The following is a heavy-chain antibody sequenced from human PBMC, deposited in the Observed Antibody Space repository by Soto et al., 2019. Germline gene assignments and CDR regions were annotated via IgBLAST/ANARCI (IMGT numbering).Heavy chain of an antibody. CDR1: GCSISTGYY. Sequence: QVQLQESGPGLVKPSQTLSLTCTVSGCSISTGYYWSWIRQHPGKGLEWIGNIYYSGSTYYNPSLASRVTISVDTSKNQFSLNLNSVTAADTAVYYCARREGDYFDYWGQGTMVTVSS. CDR2: IYYSGST. CDR3: ARREGDYFDY. V-gene: IGHV4-31*03. J-gene: IGHJ4*02.